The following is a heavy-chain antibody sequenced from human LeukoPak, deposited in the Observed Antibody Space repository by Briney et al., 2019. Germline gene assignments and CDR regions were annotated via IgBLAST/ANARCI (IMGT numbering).Heavy chain of an antibody. D-gene: IGHD2-15*01. V-gene: IGHV1-2*04. Sequence: SVKVSCKASGYTFTGYYMHWVRQAPGQGLEWMGWINPNSGGTNYAQKFQGWVTMTRDTSISTAYMELSRLRSDDTAVYYCARGYCSGGSCYGYDWFDPWGQGTLVTVSS. J-gene: IGHJ5*02. CDR2: INPNSGGT. CDR3: ARGYCSGGSCYGYDWFDP. CDR1: GYTFTGYY.